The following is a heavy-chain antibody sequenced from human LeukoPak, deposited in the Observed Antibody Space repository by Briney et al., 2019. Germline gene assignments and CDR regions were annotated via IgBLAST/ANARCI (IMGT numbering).Heavy chain of an antibody. Sequence: SETLSLTCTVSGDSISSGGYYWSWIRQHPGKGLEWIGYIYYSGSTYYNPSLKSRVTISVDTSKNQFSPKLSSVTAADTAVYYCARRRYSYGYDWGQGTLVTVSS. V-gene: IGHV4-31*03. J-gene: IGHJ4*02. CDR1: GDSISSGGYY. CDR3: ARRRYSYGYD. CDR2: IYYSGST. D-gene: IGHD5-18*01.